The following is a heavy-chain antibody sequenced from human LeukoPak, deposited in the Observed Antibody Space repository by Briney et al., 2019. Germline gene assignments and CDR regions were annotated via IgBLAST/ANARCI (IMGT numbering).Heavy chain of an antibody. V-gene: IGHV1-69*13. J-gene: IGHJ6*02. D-gene: IGHD6-6*01. CDR3: ARGRYSSSINSMDV. CDR2: IIPIFGTA. Sequence: SVKVSCKASGGTFSSYTISWVRQAPGQGLEWMGGIIPIFGTANYAQKFQGRVTITADESTSTAYMELSSLRSEDTAVYYCARGRYSSSINSMDVWSQGTTVTVSS. CDR1: GGTFSSYT.